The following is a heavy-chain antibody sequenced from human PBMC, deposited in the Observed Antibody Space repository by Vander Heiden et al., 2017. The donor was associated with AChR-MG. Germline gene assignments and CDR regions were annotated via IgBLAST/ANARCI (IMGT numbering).Heavy chain of an antibody. D-gene: IGHD1-20*01. CDR3: TRLGGSNWNYNDY. V-gene: IGHV3-73*02. Sequence: EVQLVESGGGLVQPGGSLKLSCAASGFTFSGSAMHWVRQASGKGLEWVGRIRSKANSYATAYAASVKGRFTISRDDSKNTAYLQMNSLKTEDTAVYYCTRLGGSNWNYNDYWGQGTLVTVSS. J-gene: IGHJ4*02. CDR2: IRSKANSYAT. CDR1: GFTFSGSA.